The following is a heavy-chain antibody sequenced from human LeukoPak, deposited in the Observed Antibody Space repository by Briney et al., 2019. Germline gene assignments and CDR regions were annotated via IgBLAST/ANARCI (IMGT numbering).Heavy chain of an antibody. CDR3: ARENVDTAMVTGYYYYYYMDV. J-gene: IGHJ6*03. Sequence: SETLSLTCTVSGGSISSYYWSWIRQPPGKGLEWIGYIYYSGSTNYNPSLKSRVTISVDTSKNQFSLKLSSVTAADTAVYYCARENVDTAMVTGYYYYYYMDVWGKGTTVTVSS. CDR1: GGSISSYY. V-gene: IGHV4-59*12. D-gene: IGHD5-18*01. CDR2: IYYSGST.